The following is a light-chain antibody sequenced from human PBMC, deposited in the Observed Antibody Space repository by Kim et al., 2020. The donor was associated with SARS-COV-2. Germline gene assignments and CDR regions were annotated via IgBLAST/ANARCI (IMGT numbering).Light chain of an antibody. CDR2: RNN. Sequence: QHATRACAGNSNSVGNQGAAWLQQHQGHPPKLLSYRNNNRPSGISERLSAARSGNTASLTITGLQPEDGADYYCSAWDSSLSAVVFGGGTQLTVL. CDR1: SNSVGNQG. V-gene: IGLV10-54*01. J-gene: IGLJ2*01. CDR3: SAWDSSLSAVV.